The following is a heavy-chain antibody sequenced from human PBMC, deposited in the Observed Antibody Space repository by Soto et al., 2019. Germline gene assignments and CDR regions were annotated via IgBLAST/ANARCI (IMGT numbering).Heavy chain of an antibody. Sequence: ASETLSLTCAVYGGSFSGYYWTWIRQPPGTGLEWIGEINHSGSTNYNPSLKSRVTISVDTSKNQFSLKLTSVTTADTAVYYCARDKITGLFDYWGQGTLVT. CDR3: ARDKITGLFDY. CDR2: INHSGST. CDR1: GGSFSGYY. D-gene: IGHD2-8*02. J-gene: IGHJ4*02. V-gene: IGHV4-34*01.